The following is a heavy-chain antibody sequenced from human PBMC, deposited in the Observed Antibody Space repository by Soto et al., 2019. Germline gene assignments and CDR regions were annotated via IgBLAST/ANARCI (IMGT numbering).Heavy chain of an antibody. CDR1: GGSISSGDNY. J-gene: IGHJ4*02. CDR3: ARVRAGAPYYYDSTGFDH. V-gene: IGHV4-31*03. Sequence: QVQLQESGPGLVKPSQTLSLTCTVSGGSISSGDNYWSWIRQHPGKGLEWIGYIYYSGSTYYNPSLRRRVTISVDTSKNQFSLKLSSATAADSAVHYCARVRAGAPYYYDSTGFDHWGQGSLVTVSS. CDR2: IYYSGST. D-gene: IGHD3-22*01.